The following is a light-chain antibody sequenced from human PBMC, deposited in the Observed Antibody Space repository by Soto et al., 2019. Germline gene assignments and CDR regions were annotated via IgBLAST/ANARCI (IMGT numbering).Light chain of an antibody. CDR2: TAS. CDR3: QQSYSTPLT. V-gene: IGKV1-39*01. Sequence: DIPMTQSPSSLSTSVADRVTITCRASQSVITYLNWYRQKPGKAPKLLIYTASSLESGVPTRFSGSGSGTDFTLTISSLQPEDFAIYYCQQSYSTPLTFGGGTKVA. J-gene: IGKJ4*01. CDR1: QSVITY.